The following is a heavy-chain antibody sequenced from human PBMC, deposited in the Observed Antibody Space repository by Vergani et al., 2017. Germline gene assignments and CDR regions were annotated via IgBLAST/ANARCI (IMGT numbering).Heavy chain of an antibody. D-gene: IGHD1-7*01. CDR3: ARINWNYVYYYMDV. Sequence: QVQLQESGPGLVKPSETLSLTCTVSGGSISSYYWSWIRQPPGKGLEWIGYIYYSGSTNYNPSLKSRVTISVDTSKNQFSLKLSSVTAADTAVYYCARINWNYVYYYMDVWGKGP. V-gene: IGHV4-59*01. J-gene: IGHJ6*03. CDR1: GGSISSYY. CDR2: IYYSGST.